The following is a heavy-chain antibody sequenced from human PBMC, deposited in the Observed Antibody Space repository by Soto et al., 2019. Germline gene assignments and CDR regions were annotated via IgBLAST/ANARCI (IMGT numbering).Heavy chain of an antibody. CDR2: ILNDGSNR. V-gene: IGHV3-33*01. CDR1: GFTFSNYG. J-gene: IGHJ6*02. Sequence: QVQLVESGGGVVQPGRSLRLSCAASGFTFSNYGMHWVRQAPGKGLEWVAVILNDGSNRYHADSVKDRFTISRDNSKNMLSLQMNSLRAEDTAVYYCARDDEYSGNGMDVWGQGTPVTVS. D-gene: IGHD3-10*01. CDR3: ARDDEYSGNGMDV.